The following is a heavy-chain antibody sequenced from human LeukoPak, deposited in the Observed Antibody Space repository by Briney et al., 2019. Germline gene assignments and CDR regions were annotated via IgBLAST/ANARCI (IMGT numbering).Heavy chain of an antibody. J-gene: IGHJ5*02. CDR2: IKHDLSEK. Sequence: GGSLRLSCAASGFTFTRDWMSWVRQAPGKGLEWVATIKHDLSEKYYGDSVKGRFIVSRDNPKNSLFLQMNSLRVEDTALYFCAKWDFFGDYFSFDPRGQGTRVTVSS. CDR1: GFTFTRDW. CDR3: AKWDFFGDYFSFDP. D-gene: IGHD1-26*01. V-gene: IGHV3-7*01.